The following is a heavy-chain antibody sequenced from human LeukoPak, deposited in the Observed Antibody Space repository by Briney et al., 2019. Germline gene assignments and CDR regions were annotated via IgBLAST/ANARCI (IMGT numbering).Heavy chain of an antibody. V-gene: IGHV1-18*01. CDR1: GYTFTNYG. CDR3: ARDLDQYSGRFGGFGHDF. J-gene: IGHJ4*02. CDR2: ISAYNGNT. Sequence: ASVNVSFKASGYTFTNYGINWVRQAAGQGLEWMGWISAYNGNTNYAQKLQGRVTMTTDTSTSTAYMELRSLRSDDTAVYYCARDLDQYSGRFGGFGHDFWGQGTLVTVSS. D-gene: IGHD1-26*01.